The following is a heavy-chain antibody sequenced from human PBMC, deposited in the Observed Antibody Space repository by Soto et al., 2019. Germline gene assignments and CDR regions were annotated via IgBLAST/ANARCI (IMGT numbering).Heavy chain of an antibody. J-gene: IGHJ5*02. CDR1: GGSFSGYY. Sequence: QGQLQQWGAGLLKPSETLSLTCAVYGGSFSGYYWSWIRQPPGKGLEWIGEINHSGSTNYNPSLKSRVTISADTSKNQFSLKLSSVTAADTAVYYCARVLVGDTVWFDPWGQGTLVTVSS. D-gene: IGHD1-26*01. V-gene: IGHV4-34*01. CDR3: ARVLVGDTVWFDP. CDR2: INHSGST.